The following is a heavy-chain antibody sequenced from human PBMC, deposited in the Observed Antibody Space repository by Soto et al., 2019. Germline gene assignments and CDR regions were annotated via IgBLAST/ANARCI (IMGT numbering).Heavy chain of an antibody. CDR1: GYSFASYG. CDR2: ISAYNGNT. CDR3: ARVNCGGDCYSSTSYYYYGMDV. D-gene: IGHD2-21*02. Sequence: ASVAVSCKASGYSFASYGSRWVRQAPGQGLEWMGWISAYNGNTNYAQKLQGRVTMTTDTSTSTAYMELRSLRSDDTAVYYCARVNCGGDCYSSTSYYYYGMDVWGQGTTVTVSS. V-gene: IGHV1-18*01. J-gene: IGHJ6*02.